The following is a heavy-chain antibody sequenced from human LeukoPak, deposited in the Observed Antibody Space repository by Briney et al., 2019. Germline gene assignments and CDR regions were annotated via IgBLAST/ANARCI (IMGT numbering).Heavy chain of an antibody. V-gene: IGHV4-39*07. CDR2: IYYSGST. D-gene: IGHD3-22*01. CDR1: GGSISSSSYY. CDR3: ARETYDSSGYYPNDAFDI. Sequence: SETLSLTCTVSGGSISSSSYYWGWIRQPPGNGLEWIGSIYYSGSTYYNPSLKSRVTISVDTSKNQFSLKLSSVTAADTAVYYCARETYDSSGYYPNDAFDIWGQGTMVTVSS. J-gene: IGHJ3*02.